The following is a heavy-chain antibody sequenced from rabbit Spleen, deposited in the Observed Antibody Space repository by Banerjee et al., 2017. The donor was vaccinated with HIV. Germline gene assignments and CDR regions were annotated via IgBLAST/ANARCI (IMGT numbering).Heavy chain of an antibody. D-gene: IGHD4-1*01. J-gene: IGHJ4*01. CDR3: ARDLAGVIGWNFNL. CDR2: IDTGSNGFT. V-gene: IGHV1S40*01. CDR1: GVSFSFNSY. Sequence: QSLEESGGDLVKPGASLTLTCTASGVSFSFNSYMCWVRQAPGKGLEWIACIDTGSNGFTYFASWAKGRFTISKTSSTTVTLQMTRLTAADTATYFCARDLAGVIGWNFNLWGPGTLVTVS.